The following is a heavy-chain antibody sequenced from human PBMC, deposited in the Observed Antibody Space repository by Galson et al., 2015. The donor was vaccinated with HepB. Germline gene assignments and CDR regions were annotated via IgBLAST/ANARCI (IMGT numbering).Heavy chain of an antibody. CDR1: GDSVSSNIVT. D-gene: IGHD2-21*02. J-gene: IGHJ4*02. V-gene: IGHV6-1*01. CDR3: VRVSWRQVTS. CDR2: TYYRSNWYN. Sequence: CAISGDSVSSNIVTWNWIRQSPSRGLEWLGRTYYRSNWYNDYAVSVRSRITINPDTSKNQVSLLLNSVTPEDTAVYYCVRVSWRQVTSWGQGTLVTVSS.